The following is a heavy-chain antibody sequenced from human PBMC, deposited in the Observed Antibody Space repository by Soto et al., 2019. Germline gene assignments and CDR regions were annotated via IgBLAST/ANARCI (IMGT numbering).Heavy chain of an antibody. Sequence: QLQLQESGPGLVKPSETLSLTCTVSGCSISSSSYYWGWIRQPPGKGLEWIGSIYYSGSTYYNPSLKSRVTVSVETSKNQFSLKLSSVTAADTAVYYCARIVVVPAAKDWFDPWGQGTLVTVSS. V-gene: IGHV4-39*01. D-gene: IGHD2-2*01. CDR2: IYYSGST. J-gene: IGHJ5*02. CDR1: GCSISSSSYY. CDR3: ARIVVVPAAKDWFDP.